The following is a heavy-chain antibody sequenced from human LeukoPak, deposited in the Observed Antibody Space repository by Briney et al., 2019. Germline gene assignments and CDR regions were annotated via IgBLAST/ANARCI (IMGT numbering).Heavy chain of an antibody. CDR1: GFTFSNNW. V-gene: IGHV3-74*01. CDR3: SMIKEG. D-gene: IGHD3-22*01. Sequence: GGSLRLSCAASGFTFSNNWMHWVRQAPGKGLVWVARINSNGRTTTYADSVKGRFTISTDNAKNTLYLQMNSLRSEATAVYYCSMIKEGWGQGTLVTVSS. J-gene: IGHJ4*02. CDR2: INSNGRTT.